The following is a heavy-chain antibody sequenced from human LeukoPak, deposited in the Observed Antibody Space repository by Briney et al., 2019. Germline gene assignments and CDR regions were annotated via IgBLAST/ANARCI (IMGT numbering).Heavy chain of an antibody. Sequence: SETLSLTCAVYGGSLSGYYWSWIRQSPGKGLEWIGQIDYGGNTNYNPSLKSRVSISLHTSTNQISLRLSSVTAADTAVYYCARGSADGLGYCSSISCYSFDYWGQGTLVTVSS. J-gene: IGHJ4*02. CDR3: ARGSADGLGYCSSISCYSFDY. D-gene: IGHD2-2*01. V-gene: IGHV4-34*01. CDR2: IDYGGNT. CDR1: GGSLSGYY.